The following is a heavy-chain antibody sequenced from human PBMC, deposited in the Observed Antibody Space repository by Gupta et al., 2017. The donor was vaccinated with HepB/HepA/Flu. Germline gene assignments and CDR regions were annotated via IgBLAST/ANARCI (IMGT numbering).Heavy chain of an antibody. D-gene: IGHD4-23*01. CDR2: INPNNGAT. V-gene: IGHV1-2*02. Sequence: QVQLVQSGAEVKKPGASVKVSCKASGYIFTGYYMPWVRQAPGQGLEWMGWINPNNGATKYAQKFQGRVTMTRDTSISTAYMELSRLRSDDTAVYYCARDSVADKDAFDVWGQGTMVTVSS. J-gene: IGHJ3*01. CDR1: GYIFTGYY. CDR3: ARDSVADKDAFDV.